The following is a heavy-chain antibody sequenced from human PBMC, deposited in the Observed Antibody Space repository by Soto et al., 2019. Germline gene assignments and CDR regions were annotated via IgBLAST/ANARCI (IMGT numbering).Heavy chain of an antibody. D-gene: IGHD3-9*01. J-gene: IGHJ6*02. Sequence: SETLSLTCAVYGGSFSGYYWSWIRQPPGKGLEWIGEINHSGSTNYNPSLKSRVTISVDTSKNQFSLKLSSVTAADTAVYYCARERYSSGYDILTGRYYYYGMDVWGQGTTVTVSS. CDR3: ARERYSSGYDILTGRYYYYGMDV. CDR2: INHSGST. V-gene: IGHV4-34*01. CDR1: GGSFSGYY.